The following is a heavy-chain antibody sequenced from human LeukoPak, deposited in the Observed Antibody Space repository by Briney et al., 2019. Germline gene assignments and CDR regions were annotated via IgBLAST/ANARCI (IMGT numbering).Heavy chain of an antibody. D-gene: IGHD3-10*01. CDR1: GDSIINYY. CDR3: ARHRGSGSPYFDY. V-gene: IGHV4-59*08. J-gene: IGHJ4*02. CDR2: IYYSGST. Sequence: SETLSLTCTVSGDSIINYYWSRIRQSPGKGLEWIGYIYYSGSTKYNPSLKSRVTISVDTSKNQFSLKLSSVTAADTAVYYCARHRGSGSPYFDYWGQGTLVTVSS.